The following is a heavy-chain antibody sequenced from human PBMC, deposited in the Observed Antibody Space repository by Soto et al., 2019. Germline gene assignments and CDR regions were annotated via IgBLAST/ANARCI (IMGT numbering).Heavy chain of an antibody. CDR3: AKDQVAWYYDSSGYLLHWFDP. D-gene: IGHD3-22*01. J-gene: IGHJ5*02. CDR2: IVGSDGST. V-gene: IGHV3-23*01. Sequence: PGGSVRLSCASSGFTFISYAMSWARQAPGGGRECVSRIVGSDGSTYYAASVKGRFTITRDTSKNTLYLQTNSLRAEATAVYYCAKDQVAWYYDSSGYLLHWFDPWGPGTLVTVSS. CDR1: GFTFISYA.